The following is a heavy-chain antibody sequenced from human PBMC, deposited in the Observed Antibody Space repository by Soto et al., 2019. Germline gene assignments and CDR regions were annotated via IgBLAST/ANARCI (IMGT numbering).Heavy chain of an antibody. CDR1: GFTVTNKY. CDR2: IYSGGST. V-gene: IGHV3-53*01. J-gene: IGHJ2*01. Sequence: EVQLVESGGGLIQPGGSLRLSCAASGFTVTNKYMTWVRQAPGKGLEWVSIIYSGGSTSYADSVKGRFNISRDNSKDILYLQMNSLRAEDTAVYYCARVDSGDYGWYFDLWGRGTLVTVSS. CDR3: ARVDSGDYGWYFDL. D-gene: IGHD4-17*01.